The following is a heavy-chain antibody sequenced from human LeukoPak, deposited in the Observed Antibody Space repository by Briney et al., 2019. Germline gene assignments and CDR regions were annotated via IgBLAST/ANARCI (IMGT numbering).Heavy chain of an antibody. V-gene: IGHV1-2*02. CDR1: GYTFTGYY. Sequence: ASVKVSCKASGYTFTGYYMHWVRQAPGQGLEWMGWINPNSCGTNYAQKFEGRVTMTRDRSISTAYMELSRLRSDDTAVYYCARPYYDSSGPTYYFDYWGQGTLVTASS. CDR2: INPNSCGT. CDR3: ARPYYDSSGPTYYFDY. D-gene: IGHD3-22*01. J-gene: IGHJ4*02.